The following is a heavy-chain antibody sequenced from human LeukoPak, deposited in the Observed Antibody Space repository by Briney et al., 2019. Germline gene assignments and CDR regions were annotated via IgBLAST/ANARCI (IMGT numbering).Heavy chain of an antibody. J-gene: IGHJ4*02. CDR1: GGSINTYY. CDR3: ARCLNDYGVQYYFDY. V-gene: IGHV4-59*01. D-gene: IGHD4-17*01. Sequence: SETLSLTCTVSGGSINTYYWSWIRQPPGRGLEWIGCTSYTGSTNYNPSLKSRVTISVDMSKNQFSLKVNSVTAADTAVYYCARCLNDYGVQYYFDYWGQGTLVTVSS. CDR2: TSYTGST.